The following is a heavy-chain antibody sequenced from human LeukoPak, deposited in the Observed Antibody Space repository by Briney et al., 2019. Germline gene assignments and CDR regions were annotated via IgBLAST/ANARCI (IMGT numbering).Heavy chain of an antibody. J-gene: IGHJ4*02. CDR1: GFTVSSNY. V-gene: IGHV3-53*01. CDR2: IYSNDRT. Sequence: PGGSLRLSCAASGFTVSSNYMSWVRQAPGKGLEWVSVIYSNDRTYYADSVKGRFTISRDNPKNTLYLQMNSLRAEDTAVYYCARRQLDNFDYWGQGTLVTVSS. CDR3: ARRQLDNFDY. D-gene: IGHD1-1*01.